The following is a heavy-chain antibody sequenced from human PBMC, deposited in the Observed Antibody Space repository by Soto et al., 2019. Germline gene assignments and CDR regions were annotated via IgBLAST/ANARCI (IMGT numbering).Heavy chain of an antibody. V-gene: IGHV3-30-3*01. J-gene: IGHJ4*01. CDR3: ATSIVVPGGFDS. Sequence: QTPGKGLEWAAAISYDGSNKYYADSVKGRFTISRDNSKNTLYLQMNSLRPDDMAVYYCATSIVVPGGFDSWGHGTPVTVTS. D-gene: IGHD6-19*01. CDR2: ISYDGSNK.